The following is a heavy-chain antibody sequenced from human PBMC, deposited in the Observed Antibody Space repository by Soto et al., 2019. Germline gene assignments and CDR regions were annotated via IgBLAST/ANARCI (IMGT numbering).Heavy chain of an antibody. CDR1: GFTFGDYA. V-gene: IGHV3-49*03. CDR2: IRGKAYGGTT. Sequence: GGSLRLSCTASGFTFGDYAMSWFRQAPGKGLEWVGFIRGKAYGGTTEYAASVKGRFTISRDDSKSIAYLQMNSLKTEDTAVYYCTRGLIAAYYYYMDVWGKGTTVTVSS. J-gene: IGHJ6*03. CDR3: TRGLIAAYYYYMDV. D-gene: IGHD6-6*01.